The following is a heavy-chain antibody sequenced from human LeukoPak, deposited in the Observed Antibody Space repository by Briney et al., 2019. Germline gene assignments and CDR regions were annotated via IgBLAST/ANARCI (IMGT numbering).Heavy chain of an antibody. D-gene: IGHD4-23*01. Sequence: PGGSLRLSCAASGFTFSSYWMSWVRQAPGKGLEWVATIEQDGSEKYYVDSVKGRFTISRDNAKNSLYLQMNSLRAEDTAVYYCARERRLLRWFDYWGQGTLVTVSS. V-gene: IGHV3-7*01. CDR2: IEQDGSEK. CDR3: ARERRLLRWFDY. J-gene: IGHJ4*02. CDR1: GFTFSSYW.